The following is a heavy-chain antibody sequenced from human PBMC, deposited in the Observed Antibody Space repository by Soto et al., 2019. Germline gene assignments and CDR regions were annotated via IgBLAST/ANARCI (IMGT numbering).Heavy chain of an antibody. CDR3: TRQRIRSPTFDP. J-gene: IGHJ5*02. Sequence: GGSLRLSCTASGFTFSDYAMSWFRQAPGKGLEWVGFIRSKAYGGTTEYAASVKGRFTISRDDSKSIAYLQMNSLKTEDTAVYYCTRQRIRSPTFDPWGQGTLVTASS. V-gene: IGHV3-49*03. D-gene: IGHD2-15*01. CDR2: IRSKAYGGTT. CDR1: GFTFSDYA.